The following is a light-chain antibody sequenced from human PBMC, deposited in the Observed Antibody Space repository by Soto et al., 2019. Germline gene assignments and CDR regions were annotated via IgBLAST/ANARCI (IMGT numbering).Light chain of an antibody. CDR1: NSDVGAYSY. J-gene: IGLJ1*01. Sequence: QSVLTQPASVSGSPGQSITISCTGTNSDVGAYSYVSRYQQYPGKAPKLLIYDVGARPSGISDRFSGSKSGNTASLTISGLQAVDEADYYCSSYTAFTTYVVGSGTKVTVL. CDR2: DVG. CDR3: SSYTAFTTYV. V-gene: IGLV2-14*03.